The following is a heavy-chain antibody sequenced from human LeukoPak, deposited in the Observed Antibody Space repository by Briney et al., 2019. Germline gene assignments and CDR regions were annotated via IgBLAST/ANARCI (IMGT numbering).Heavy chain of an antibody. Sequence: SETLSLTCAVYGGSFSGYYWSWIRQPPGKGLEWIGYIYYSGSTNYNPSLKSRVTISVDTSKNQFSLKLSSVTAADTAVYYCARAMPKNWFDPWGQGTLVTVSS. CDR2: IYYSGST. J-gene: IGHJ5*02. V-gene: IGHV4-59*01. D-gene: IGHD2-2*01. CDR1: GGSFSGYY. CDR3: ARAMPKNWFDP.